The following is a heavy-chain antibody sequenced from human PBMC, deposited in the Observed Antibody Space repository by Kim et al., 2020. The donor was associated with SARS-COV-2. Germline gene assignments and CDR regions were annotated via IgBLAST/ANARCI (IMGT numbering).Heavy chain of an antibody. CDR2: IYYSGST. Sequence: SETLSLTCTVSGGSISSSSYYWGWIRQPPGKGLEWIGSIYYSGSTYYNPSLKSRVTISVDTSKNQFSLKLSSVTAADTAVYYCARLRGAAADWCQGTLVT. J-gene: IGHJ4*02. CDR1: GGSISSSSYY. D-gene: IGHD6-13*01. CDR3: ARLRGAAAD. V-gene: IGHV4-39*01.